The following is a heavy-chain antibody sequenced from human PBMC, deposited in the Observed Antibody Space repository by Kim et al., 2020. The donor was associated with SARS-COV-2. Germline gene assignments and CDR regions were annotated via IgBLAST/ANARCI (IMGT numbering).Heavy chain of an antibody. CDR1: GGSFSGYY. CDR2: INHSGST. V-gene: IGHV4-34*01. Sequence: SETLSLTCAVYGGSFSGYYWSWIRQPPGKGLEWIGEINHSGSTNYNPSLKSRVTISVDTSKNQFSLKLSSVTAADTAVYYCARGAAMVYYYYYGMDVWGQGTTVTVSS. J-gene: IGHJ6*02. D-gene: IGHD5-18*01. CDR3: ARGAAMVYYYYYGMDV.